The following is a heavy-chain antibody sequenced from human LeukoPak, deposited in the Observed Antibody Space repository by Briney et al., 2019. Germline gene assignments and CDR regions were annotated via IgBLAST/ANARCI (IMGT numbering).Heavy chain of an antibody. J-gene: IGHJ4*02. CDR3: ARGPLKPYFVD. V-gene: IGHV4-59*01. CDR1: GGSISSYY. CDR2: IYYSGST. Sequence: SETLSLTCTVSGGSISSYYWSWIRQPPGKGLEWIGYIYYSGSTNYNPSLKSRVTISVDTSKNQFSLKLSSVTAADTAVYYCARGPLKPYFVDWGQGTLVTVSS.